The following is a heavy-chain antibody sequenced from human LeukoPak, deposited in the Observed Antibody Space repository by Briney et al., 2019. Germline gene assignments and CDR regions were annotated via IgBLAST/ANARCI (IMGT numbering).Heavy chain of an antibody. CDR3: ARGGSYYVFDY. CDR1: GDSISNKSYY. CDR2: IYYSGST. Sequence: SETLSLTCTVAGDSISNKSYYWGWIRQPPGKGLEWIGRIYYSGSTYYNPSLKSRVTISVDTSKNQFSLKLSSVTAADTAVYYCARGGSYYVFDYWGQGTLVTVSS. J-gene: IGHJ4*02. V-gene: IGHV4-39*07. D-gene: IGHD1-26*01.